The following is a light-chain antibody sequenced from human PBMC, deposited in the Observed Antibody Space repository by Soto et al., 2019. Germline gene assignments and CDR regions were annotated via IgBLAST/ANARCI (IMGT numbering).Light chain of an antibody. CDR1: SSNIGAGYD. CDR2: GDS. CDR3: QSYYTGLGGSDV. J-gene: IGLJ1*01. Sequence: QSVLTQPPSVSGAPGQRVTISCTGSSSNIGAGYDVNWYQQLPGTALKLVIFGDSSRPSGVPDRFSGSKAGTSASLTITGLQTEDEADYYCQSYYTGLGGSDVFGTGTKLTVL. V-gene: IGLV1-40*01.